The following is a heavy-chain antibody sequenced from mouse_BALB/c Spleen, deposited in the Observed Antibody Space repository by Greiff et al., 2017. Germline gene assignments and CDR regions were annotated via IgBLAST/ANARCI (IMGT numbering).Heavy chain of an antibody. J-gene: IGHJ1*01. D-gene: IGHD2-1*01. CDR1: GFTFSSYG. CDR3: ARDGNYFDV. V-gene: IGHV5-6-3*01. Sequence: EVMLVESGGGLVQPGGSLKLSCAASGFTFSSYGMSWVRQTPDKRLELVATINSNGGSTYYPDSVKGRFTISRDNAKNTLYLQMSSLKSEDTAMYYCARDGNYFDVWGAGTTVTVSS. CDR2: INSNGGST.